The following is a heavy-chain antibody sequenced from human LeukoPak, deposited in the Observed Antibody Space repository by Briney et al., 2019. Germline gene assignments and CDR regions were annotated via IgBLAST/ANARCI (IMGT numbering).Heavy chain of an antibody. D-gene: IGHD2-8*01. Sequence: GASVKVSCKASGYTFTSYGITWVRQAPGQGLEWMGYISAYNGDTDYAQKFQGRVTMTTDTSTSTAYMELSSLRSDDTAMYYCAIISDYRLVWYFDYWGQGTLVTVSS. CDR2: ISAYNGDT. J-gene: IGHJ4*02. V-gene: IGHV1-18*04. CDR1: GYTFTSYG. CDR3: AIISDYRLVWYFDY.